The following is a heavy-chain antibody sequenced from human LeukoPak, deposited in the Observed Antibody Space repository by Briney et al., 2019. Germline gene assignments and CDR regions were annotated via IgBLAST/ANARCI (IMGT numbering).Heavy chain of an antibody. Sequence: GGSLRLSCAASGFTFSSYAMSWVRQAPGKGLEWVSAISGSGGSTYYADSVKGRFTISRDNSKNTLYLQMSSLRAEDTAVYYCAKDGAVAGSSPFDYWGQGTLVTVSS. CDR2: ISGSGGST. CDR1: GFTFSSYA. V-gene: IGHV3-23*01. CDR3: AKDGAVAGSSPFDY. J-gene: IGHJ4*02. D-gene: IGHD6-19*01.